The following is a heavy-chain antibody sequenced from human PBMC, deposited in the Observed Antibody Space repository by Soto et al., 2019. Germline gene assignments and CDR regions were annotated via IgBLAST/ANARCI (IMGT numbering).Heavy chain of an antibody. Sequence: QVQLQQWGAGLLKPSETLSLTCAVSGGSFSGYYWSWIRQPPGKGLEWIGEIRHSGSTNYNPSLKSRVTTSVDTSKNQFSLRLSSVTAADTAVYYCARDATVLSGAFDVWGQGTMVTVSS. D-gene: IGHD4-17*01. J-gene: IGHJ3*01. V-gene: IGHV4-34*01. CDR1: GGSFSGYY. CDR2: IRHSGST. CDR3: ARDATVLSGAFDV.